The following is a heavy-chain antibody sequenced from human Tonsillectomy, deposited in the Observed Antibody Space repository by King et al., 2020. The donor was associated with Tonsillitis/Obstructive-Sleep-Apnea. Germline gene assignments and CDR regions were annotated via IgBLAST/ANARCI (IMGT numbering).Heavy chain of an antibody. J-gene: IGHJ6*03. D-gene: IGHD1-26*01. CDR3: ARDTGDVWGLGHYYYYMDV. CDR1: GFTFSSYS. CDR2: ISSSSSYI. V-gene: IGHV3-21*01. Sequence: VQLVESGGGLVKPGGSLRLSCAASGFTFSSYSMNWVRQAPGKGLEWVSSISSSSSYIYYADSVKGRFTISRDNAKNSLYLQMNSLRAEDTAVYYCARDTGDVWGLGHYYYYMDVWGKGTTVTVSS.